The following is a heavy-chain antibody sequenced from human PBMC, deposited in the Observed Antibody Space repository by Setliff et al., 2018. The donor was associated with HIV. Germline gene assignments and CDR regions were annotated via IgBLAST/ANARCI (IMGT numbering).Heavy chain of an antibody. J-gene: IGHJ4*02. D-gene: IGHD6-25*01. CDR2: IYSDGST. Sequence: GGSLRLSCEASGLTVSSSYMAWVRQAPGKGLEWVSTIYSDGSTYHRDSVKGRFTLSRDNSKNPVYLQVGSLRPDDTAMYYCARSRPYNSALDYWGQGTLVAVSS. V-gene: IGHV3-66*02. CDR3: ARSRPYNSALDY. CDR1: GLTVSSSY.